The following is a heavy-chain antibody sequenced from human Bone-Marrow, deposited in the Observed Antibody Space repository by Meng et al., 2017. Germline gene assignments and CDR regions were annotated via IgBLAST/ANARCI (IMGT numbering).Heavy chain of an antibody. V-gene: IGHV4-38-2*01. CDR1: GYSISSGYY. J-gene: IGHJ4*02. CDR3: ATGGDTAMATIDY. CDR2: IYHSGST. Sequence: SETLSLTCAVSGYSISSGYYWGWIRQPPGKGLEWIGSIYHSGSTYYNPSLKSRVTISVDTSKDQFSLKLSSVTAADTAVYYCATGGDTAMATIDYWGQGTLVNVSS. D-gene: IGHD5-18*01.